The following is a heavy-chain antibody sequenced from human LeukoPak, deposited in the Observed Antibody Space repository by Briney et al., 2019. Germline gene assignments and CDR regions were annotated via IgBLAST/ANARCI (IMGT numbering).Heavy chain of an antibody. CDR1: GDSVSSNSAA. J-gene: IGHJ6*02. CDR3: ARAVITMVRGVIPYYYYGMDV. CDR2: TYYRSKWYN. D-gene: IGHD3-10*01. Sequence: SQTLSLTCAISGDSVSSNSAAWNWIRQSPSRGLEWLVRTYYRSKWYNDYAVSVKSRITINPDTSKNQFSLQLNSVTPEDTAVYYCARAVITMVRGVIPYYYYGMDVWGQGTTVTVSS. V-gene: IGHV6-1*01.